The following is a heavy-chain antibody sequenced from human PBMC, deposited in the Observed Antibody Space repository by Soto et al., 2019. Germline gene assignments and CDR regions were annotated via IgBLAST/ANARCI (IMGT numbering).Heavy chain of an antibody. Sequence: ASVKVSCKASGYMFTKSAMHWVRQAPGQRLEWMGWISGGNGNTKYSPKLQDRVTITRDTSASTAYMELSSLRSEDTALYYCARDGVAAGNINFDYWGQGTLVTVSS. D-gene: IGHD6-19*01. CDR1: GYMFTKSA. J-gene: IGHJ4*02. CDR2: ISGGNGNT. CDR3: ARDGVAAGNINFDY. V-gene: IGHV1-3*01.